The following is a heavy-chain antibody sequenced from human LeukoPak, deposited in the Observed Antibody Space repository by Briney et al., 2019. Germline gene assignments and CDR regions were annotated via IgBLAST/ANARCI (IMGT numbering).Heavy chain of an antibody. CDR1: EFTFSSYW. V-gene: IGHV3-74*01. Sequence: GGSLRLSXAASEFTFSSYWMHWVRQAPGKGLVWVSRISSDGSSTSYADSVKGRFTISRDNAKNTLYLQMNSLRAEDTAVYYCARTSDYWGQGTLVTVSS. J-gene: IGHJ4*02. CDR3: ARTSDY. D-gene: IGHD3-16*01. CDR2: ISSDGSST.